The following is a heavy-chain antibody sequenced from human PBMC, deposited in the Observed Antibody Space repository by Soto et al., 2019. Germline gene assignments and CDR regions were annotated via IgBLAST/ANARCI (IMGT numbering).Heavy chain of an antibody. CDR3: AREARTVEWLRSDGAYFDY. J-gene: IGHJ4*02. D-gene: IGHD5-12*01. V-gene: IGHV3-66*01. Sequence: GGSLRLSCAASGFTVSSNCMSWVRQAPGKGLEWVSVIYSGGSTYYADSVKGRFTISRDNSKNTLYLQMNSLRAEDTAVYYCAREARTVEWLRSDGAYFDYWGQGTLVTVSS. CDR2: IYSGGST. CDR1: GFTVSSNC.